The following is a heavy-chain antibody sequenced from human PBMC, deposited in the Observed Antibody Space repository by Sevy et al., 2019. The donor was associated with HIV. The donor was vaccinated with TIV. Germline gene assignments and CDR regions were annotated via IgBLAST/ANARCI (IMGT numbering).Heavy chain of an antibody. J-gene: IGHJ4*02. Sequence: GGSLRLSCAASAFTFSRYDMHWVRQAPGKGLEWVALIWYDGSHKYYADSVKGPFTISRDNSKNTLYLHMNSLRVEDTAVYYCARGFCSGGSCYPYYFDYWGQGTLVTVSS. CDR2: IWYDGSHK. CDR1: AFTFSRYD. CDR3: ARGFCSGGSCYPYYFDY. D-gene: IGHD2-15*01. V-gene: IGHV3-33*01.